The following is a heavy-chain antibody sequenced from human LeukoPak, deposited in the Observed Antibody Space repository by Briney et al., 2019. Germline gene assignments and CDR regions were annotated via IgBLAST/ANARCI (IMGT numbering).Heavy chain of an antibody. J-gene: IGHJ4*02. D-gene: IGHD5-24*01. CDR3: ARRKGWLQSFNY. Sequence: SETLSLTCTVYDASFSGYYWGWIRQPPGKGLDWIGSIYYSGSTDYNPSLKSRVTISVDTSKNQFSLKLSSVTAADTAVYYCARRKGWLQSFNYWGQGTLVTVSS. V-gene: IGHV4-39*01. CDR1: DASFSGYY. CDR2: IYYSGST.